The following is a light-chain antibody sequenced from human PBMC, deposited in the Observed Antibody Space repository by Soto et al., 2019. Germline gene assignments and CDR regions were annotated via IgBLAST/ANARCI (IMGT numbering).Light chain of an antibody. CDR2: SAS. J-gene: IGKJ4*01. CDR3: QQLNGYQLA. V-gene: IGKV1-9*01. Sequence: DIQLTQSPSFLSAFVGDTVTITCRASQAMSTYLAWYQQKPGKVPKLLIRSASTLQSGVPPRFSGGGSGTEFTLRISTLEPDDSGNYYCQQLNGYQLAFGGGTKVEIK. CDR1: QAMSTY.